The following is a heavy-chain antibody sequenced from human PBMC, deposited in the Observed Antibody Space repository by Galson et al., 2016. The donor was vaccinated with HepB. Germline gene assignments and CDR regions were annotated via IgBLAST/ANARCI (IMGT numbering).Heavy chain of an antibody. V-gene: IGHV3-33*01. CDR1: GFTFLSFG. J-gene: IGHJ4*02. CDR3: ARLTKISGFRLFDQ. D-gene: IGHD3-3*02. CDR2: IWYGGNYE. Sequence: SLRLSCAASGFTFLSFGMHWVRQAPGKGLEWLGVIWYGGNYEYYADSVKGRFTISTDNSKNPLYLQMNSLRVEDTAIYYCARLTKISGFRLFDQWGQGTLVTVSS.